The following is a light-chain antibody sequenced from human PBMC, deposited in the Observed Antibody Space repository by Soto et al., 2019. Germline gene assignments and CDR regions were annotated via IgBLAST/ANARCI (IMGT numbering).Light chain of an antibody. CDR1: SSDIGSNNY. Sequence: QSVLTQPASVSGSPGQSITISWTGSSSDIGSNNYVSWFQQRPGKAPTLIIYEVSNRPSGVSTHFSGSKSGNTASLTISGLLPEDEAEYFCISYTTTTRLFGGGTKVTVL. CDR2: EVS. J-gene: IGLJ2*01. CDR3: ISYTTTTRL. V-gene: IGLV2-14*01.